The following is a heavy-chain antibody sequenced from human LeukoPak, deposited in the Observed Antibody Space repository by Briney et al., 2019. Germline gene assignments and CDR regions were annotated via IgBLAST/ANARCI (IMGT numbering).Heavy chain of an antibody. Sequence: SETLSLTCTVSGYSISSTYYWGWIRQPPGKGLEWIGSIYHSGSTYYNPSLKSRVTISVDTSKNQFSLKLSSVTAADTAVYYCARDLGSYSEYFQHWGQGTLVTVSS. CDR1: GYSISSTYY. D-gene: IGHD1-26*01. CDR2: IYHSGST. CDR3: ARDLGSYSEYFQH. J-gene: IGHJ1*01. V-gene: IGHV4-38-2*02.